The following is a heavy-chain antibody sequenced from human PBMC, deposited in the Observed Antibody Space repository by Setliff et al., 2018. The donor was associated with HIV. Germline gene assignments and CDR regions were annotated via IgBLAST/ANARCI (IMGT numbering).Heavy chain of an antibody. J-gene: IGHJ5*02. CDR3: ARTYYDFWSGSYSYKWFDP. Sequence: SETLSLTCTVSGASISSHYWSWIRQPPGKGLEWIGYIYFSGTTYYNPSLKSRVTISIDTSKNQFSLKLSSVTAADTAFYYCARTYYDFWSGSYSYKWFDPWGQGTLVTVSS. D-gene: IGHD3-3*01. V-gene: IGHV4-59*11. CDR1: GASISSHY. CDR2: IYFSGTT.